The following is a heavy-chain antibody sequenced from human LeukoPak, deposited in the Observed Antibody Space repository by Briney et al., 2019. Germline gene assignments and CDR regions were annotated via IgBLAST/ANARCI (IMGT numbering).Heavy chain of an antibody. V-gene: IGHV3-7*01. Sequence: GGSLRLSCAASGFTFSSYWMSWVRQAPGKGLEWVANIKQDGSEKYYVDSVKGRFTISRDNAKNSLYLQMNSLRAEDTAAYYCARDGYCSGGSCYSGLVYWGQGTLVTVSS. CDR2: IKQDGSEK. D-gene: IGHD2-15*01. CDR3: ARDGYCSGGSCYSGLVY. J-gene: IGHJ4*02. CDR1: GFTFSSYW.